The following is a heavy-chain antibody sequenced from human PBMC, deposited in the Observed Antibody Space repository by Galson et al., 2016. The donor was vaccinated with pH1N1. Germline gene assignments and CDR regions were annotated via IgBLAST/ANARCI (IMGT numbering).Heavy chain of an antibody. CDR3: VRAIGAKSAY. CDR1: GFSFSSYW. Sequence: SLRLSCAASGFSFSSYWMSWVRQAPGKGLEWVANIKQDGTEKYYVASVKGRFTISRDNAKNSPYLQMNSLRVEDTAVYYCVRAIGAKSAYWGQGTLVTVSS. J-gene: IGHJ4*02. D-gene: IGHD4/OR15-4a*01. V-gene: IGHV3-7*04. CDR2: IKQDGTEK.